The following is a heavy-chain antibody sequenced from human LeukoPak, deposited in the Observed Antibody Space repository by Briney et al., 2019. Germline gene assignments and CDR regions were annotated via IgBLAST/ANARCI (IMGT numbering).Heavy chain of an antibody. Sequence: GESLKISCKGSGYSFTSYWIGWVRQMPGKGLEWMGIIYPGDSDTRYSPSFQGQVTTSADKSISTAYLQWSSLKASDTAMYYCARLIEDSSGYIEQIYYFDYWGQGTLVTVSS. V-gene: IGHV5-51*01. CDR3: ARLIEDSSGYIEQIYYFDY. D-gene: IGHD3-22*01. CDR2: IYPGDSDT. CDR1: GYSFTSYW. J-gene: IGHJ4*02.